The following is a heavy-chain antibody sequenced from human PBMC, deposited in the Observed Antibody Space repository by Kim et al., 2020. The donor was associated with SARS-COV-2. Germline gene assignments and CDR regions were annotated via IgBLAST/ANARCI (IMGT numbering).Heavy chain of an antibody. CDR1: GGSISSGGYY. CDR3: ARYSSSWNWFDP. J-gene: IGHJ5*02. D-gene: IGHD6-13*01. V-gene: IGHV4-31*03. Sequence: SETLSLTCTVSGGSISSGGYYWSWIRQHPGKGLEWIGYIYYSGSTYYNPSLKSRVTISVDTSKNQFSLKLSSVTAADTAVYYCARYSSSWNWFDPWGQGTLVTVSS. CDR2: IYYSGST.